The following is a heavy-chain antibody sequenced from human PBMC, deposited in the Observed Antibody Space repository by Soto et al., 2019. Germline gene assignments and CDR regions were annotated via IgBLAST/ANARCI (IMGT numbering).Heavy chain of an antibody. CDR3: ARDINCSGGSCYSFDP. D-gene: IGHD2-15*01. Sequence: GASVKVSCKASGYTFTSYYMHWVRQAPGQGLEWMGIINPSGGSTSYAQKFQGRVTMTRDTSTSTVYMELSSLRSEDTAVYYCARDINCSGGSCYSFDPWGQGTLVTVSS. CDR2: INPSGGST. J-gene: IGHJ5*02. CDR1: GYTFTSYY. V-gene: IGHV1-46*01.